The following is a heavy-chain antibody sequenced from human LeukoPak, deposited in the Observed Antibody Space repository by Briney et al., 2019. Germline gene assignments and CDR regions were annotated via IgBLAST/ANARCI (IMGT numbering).Heavy chain of an antibody. J-gene: IGHJ4*02. CDR2: INSDGSST. CDR1: GFTFSSYW. Sequence: GGSLRLSCAASGFTFSSYWMHWVRQAPGKGLVWVSRINSDGSSTSYADSVKGRFTISRDNAKNTLYLQMNSLRAEDTAVYYCARLVRPNYYDSSGYYDYWGQGTLVTVSS. CDR3: ARLVRPNYYDSSGYYDY. D-gene: IGHD3-22*01. V-gene: IGHV3-74*01.